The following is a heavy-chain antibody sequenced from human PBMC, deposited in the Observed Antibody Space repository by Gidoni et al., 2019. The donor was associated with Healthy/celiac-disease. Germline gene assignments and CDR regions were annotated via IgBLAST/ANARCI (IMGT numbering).Heavy chain of an antibody. CDR2: IWYDGSNK. D-gene: IGHD3-10*01. Sequence: QVQLVASGGGVVQPGGSRGLSGAGSGFTFSRYGMHWVRQAPGNGLEWVAVIWYDGSNKYYADSVKGRFTISRDNSKNTLYLQMNSLRAEDTAVYYCARARGMHKQSMVRSDFDYWGQGTLVTVSS. CDR1: GFTFSRYG. V-gene: IGHV3-33*01. CDR3: ARARGMHKQSMVRSDFDY. J-gene: IGHJ4*02.